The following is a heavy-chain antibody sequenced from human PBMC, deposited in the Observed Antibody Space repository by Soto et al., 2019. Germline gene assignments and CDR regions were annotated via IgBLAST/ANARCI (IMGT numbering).Heavy chain of an antibody. J-gene: IGHJ6*02. V-gene: IGHV5-51*01. D-gene: IGHD2-2*01. Sequence: SWKGSGYSFTSYWIGWVRQMPGKGLEWMGIIYPGDSDTRYSPSFQGEVTISADKTISTAYLQWSSLKASDTAMYYCACSYHDYYYYYGMDVWGQGTTVTVSS. CDR1: GYSFTSYW. CDR2: IYPGDSDT. CDR3: ACSYHDYYYYYGMDV.